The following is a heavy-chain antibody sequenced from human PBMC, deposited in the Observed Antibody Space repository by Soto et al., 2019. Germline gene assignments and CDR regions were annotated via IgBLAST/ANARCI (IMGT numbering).Heavy chain of an antibody. CDR2: IYPGDSDT. V-gene: IGHV5-51*01. CDR1: GYSFTSYW. CDR3: ARQSSXCSGGSCRSYYFDY. Sequence: GESLKISCKGSGYSFTSYWIAWVRQMPGKGLEWMGIIYPGDSDTRYSPSFQGQVTISADKSISTAYLQWSSLKASDTAMYYCARQSSXCSGGSCRSYYFDYWGQGTLVTVSS. D-gene: IGHD2-15*01. J-gene: IGHJ4*02.